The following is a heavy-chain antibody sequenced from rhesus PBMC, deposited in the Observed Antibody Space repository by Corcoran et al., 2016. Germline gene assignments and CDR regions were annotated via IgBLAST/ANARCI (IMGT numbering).Heavy chain of an antibody. CDR1: GGSISGYYL. D-gene: IGHD3-9*01. CDR2: IYGGRGCT. V-gene: IGHV4-106*01. J-gene: IGHJ4*01. Sequence: QVQLQESGPGVVKPSETLSLTCAVSGGSISGYYLWSWIRQPPGKGLEWLGYIYGGRGCTSYNPSLKSRVIIPIDTSNNQCSRKLSSGTAADTAVYYCAREGGARATRMTWGFDYGGQGVLVTVSS. CDR3: AREGGARATRMTWGFDY.